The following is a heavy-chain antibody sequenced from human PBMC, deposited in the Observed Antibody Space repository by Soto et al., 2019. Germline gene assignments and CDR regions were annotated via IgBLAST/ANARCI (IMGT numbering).Heavy chain of an antibody. CDR1: GCSISSSSYY. Sequence: SETLSLTCTVSGCSISSSSYYWGWIRQPPGKGLEWIGSIYYSGSTYYNPSLKSRVTISVDTSKNQFSLKLSSVTAADTAVYYCARLIGDYFYYDYWGQGTLVTVSS. CDR2: IYYSGST. D-gene: IGHD4-17*01. J-gene: IGHJ4*02. V-gene: IGHV4-39*01. CDR3: ARLIGDYFYYDY.